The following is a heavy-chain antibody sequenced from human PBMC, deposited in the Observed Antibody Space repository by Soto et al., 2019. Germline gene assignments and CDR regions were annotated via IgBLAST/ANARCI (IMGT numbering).Heavy chain of an antibody. D-gene: IGHD3-22*01. CDR1: GGSFSGYY. CDR2: INHSGST. Sequence: SETLSLTCAVYGGSFSGYYWSWIRQPPGKGLEWIGEINHSGSTNYNPSLKSRVTISVDTSKNQFSLKLSSVTAADTAVYYWARVKIYYDSSGYYSGHSRNFDYWGQGTLVTVSS. J-gene: IGHJ4*02. CDR3: ARVKIYYDSSGYYSGHSRNFDY. V-gene: IGHV4-34*01.